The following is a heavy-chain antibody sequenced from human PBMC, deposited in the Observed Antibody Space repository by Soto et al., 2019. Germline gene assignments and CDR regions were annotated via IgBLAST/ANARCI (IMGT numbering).Heavy chain of an antibody. D-gene: IGHD3-10*01. V-gene: IGHV1-69*13. Sequence: GASVKVSCKASGGTFSSYAISWVRQAPGQGLEWMGGIIPIFGTANYAQKFQGRVTITADESTSTAYMELSSLRSEDTAVYYCARDVTSTLRTYYFDYWGQGTLVTVSS. CDR1: GGTFSSYA. CDR3: ARDVTSTLRTYYFDY. CDR2: IIPIFGTA. J-gene: IGHJ4*02.